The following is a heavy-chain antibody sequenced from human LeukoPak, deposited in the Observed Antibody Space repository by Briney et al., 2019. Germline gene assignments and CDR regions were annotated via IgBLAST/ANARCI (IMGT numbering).Heavy chain of an antibody. D-gene: IGHD3-22*01. V-gene: IGHV1-2*02. Sequence: ASLKGSCKASGYSFTGYFIHWVRQAPGQGRWWMGCIDPNSGDTKYAQKFQGRVSVPRDTSTRTAYMELRRLRSDDTAVNFCARSGSTGYSLDYWGQGTLVTVSS. J-gene: IGHJ4*02. CDR3: ARSGSTGYSLDY. CDR2: IDPNSGDT. CDR1: GYSFTGYF.